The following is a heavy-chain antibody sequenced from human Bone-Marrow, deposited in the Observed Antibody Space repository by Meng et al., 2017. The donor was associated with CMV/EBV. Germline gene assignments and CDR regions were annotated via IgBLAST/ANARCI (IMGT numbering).Heavy chain of an antibody. CDR3: ARDLIYVDTAIRGLFYYYYGMDV. CDR2: ISYDGSNK. V-gene: IGHV3-30-3*01. D-gene: IGHD5-18*01. CDR1: GFTFSSYA. J-gene: IGHJ6*02. Sequence: GESLKISCAASGFTFSSYAMHWVRQAPGKGLEWVAVISYDGSNKYYADSVKGRFTISRDNSKNTLYLQMNSLRAEDTAVYYCARDLIYVDTAIRGLFYYYYGMDVWGQGTTVTVSS.